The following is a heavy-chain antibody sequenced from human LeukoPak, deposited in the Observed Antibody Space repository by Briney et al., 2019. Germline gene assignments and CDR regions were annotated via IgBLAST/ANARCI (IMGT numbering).Heavy chain of an antibody. CDR3: ATDHWGPEY. J-gene: IGHJ4*02. CDR2: VRSDGGIE. Sequence: GGSLRLSCAASGFTFSTYWMSWVRQAAGKGLEWVTFVRSDGGIESYADSVKGRFTVSRDNSKNMLYLQMNSLSGEDTALYYCATDHWGPEYWGQGTLVTVSS. V-gene: IGHV3-30*02. CDR1: GFTFSTYW. D-gene: IGHD3-16*01.